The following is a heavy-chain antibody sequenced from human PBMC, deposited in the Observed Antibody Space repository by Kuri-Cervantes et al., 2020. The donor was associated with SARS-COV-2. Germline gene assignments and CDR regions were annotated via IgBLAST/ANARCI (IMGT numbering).Heavy chain of an antibody. CDR3: ARDHGGWDIVATLTTTIYYYYYMDV. D-gene: IGHD5-12*01. Sequence: ASVKVSCKVSGYTLTELSMHWVRQAPGKGLEWMGGFDPEDGETIYAQKFQGRVTMTEDTSTDTAYMELSSLRSEDTAVYYCARDHGGWDIVATLTTTIYYYYYMDVWGKGTTVTVSS. J-gene: IGHJ6*03. CDR2: FDPEDGET. V-gene: IGHV1-24*01. CDR1: GYTLTELS.